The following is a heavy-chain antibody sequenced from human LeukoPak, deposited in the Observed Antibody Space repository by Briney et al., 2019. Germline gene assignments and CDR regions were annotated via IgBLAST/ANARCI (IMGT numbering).Heavy chain of an antibody. CDR3: AGSRDGSNFAFDL. V-gene: IGHV3-11*03. D-gene: IGHD5-24*01. J-gene: IGHJ3*01. CDR1: GFTFSDYY. CDR2: ISGGGSYT. Sequence: GGSLRLSCAASGFTFSDYYMSWIRRAPGKGLEWVSYISGGGSYTNYADSVRGRYTISRDNAKDSVYLQMNSLRVEDTARYYCAGSRDGSNFAFDLWGLGTLVTVSS.